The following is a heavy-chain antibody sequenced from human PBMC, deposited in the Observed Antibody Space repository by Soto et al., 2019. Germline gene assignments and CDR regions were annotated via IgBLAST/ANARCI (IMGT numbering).Heavy chain of an antibody. CDR3: VRVVAIPGSPDH. Sequence: QVQLVQSGAEVRQPASSVKVSCKTSGGTFSSYAISWVRQAPGQGLEWMGVIVPIVGTTTYAQKFQGRVTITADEATSTAYMQLSRLRSDDTAVYYCVRVVAIPGSPDHWGQGTLVTVSS. CDR1: GGTFSSYA. V-gene: IGHV1-69*12. J-gene: IGHJ4*02. D-gene: IGHD2-15*01. CDR2: IVPIVGTT.